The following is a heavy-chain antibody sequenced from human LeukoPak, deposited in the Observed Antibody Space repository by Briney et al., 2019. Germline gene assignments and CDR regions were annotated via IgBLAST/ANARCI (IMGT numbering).Heavy chain of an antibody. V-gene: IGHV3-23*01. CDR2: IFPGGGEI. CDR1: GFTVRTFA. CDR3: ATYRQVLLPFES. J-gene: IGHJ4*02. Sequence: GGSLRLSCEASGFTVRTFAMIWVRQPPGKGLEWVSSIFPGGGEIHYADSVRGRFTISRDNSKSTLSLQMNSLRAEDTAIYYCATYRQVLLPFESWGQGTLVTVSS. D-gene: IGHD2/OR15-2a*01.